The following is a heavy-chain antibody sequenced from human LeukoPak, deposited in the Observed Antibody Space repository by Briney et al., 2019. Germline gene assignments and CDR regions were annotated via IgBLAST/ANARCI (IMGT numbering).Heavy chain of an antibody. CDR1: GYTFTGYY. CDR2: INPNSGDT. Sequence: ASLKVSCKASGYTFTGYYLHWVRQAPGQGLEWMGWINPNSGDTNYAQKFKGRVTVTRDTSISTAYMELSSLRSDDTAVYFCATGSIIAPLLSDYWGQGTLVTVSS. CDR3: ATGSIIAPLLSDY. J-gene: IGHJ4*02. V-gene: IGHV1-2*02. D-gene: IGHD2/OR15-2a*01.